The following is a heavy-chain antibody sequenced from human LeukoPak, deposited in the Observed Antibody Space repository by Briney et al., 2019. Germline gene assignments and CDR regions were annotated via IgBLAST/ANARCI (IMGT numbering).Heavy chain of an antibody. CDR1: GFIFSSYW. Sequence: RGSLRLSCAASGFIFSSYWMSWVRQAPGKGLEWVANIKEDGSEKYYVYSVKGRFTIFRDNAKNSLYLQTNSLRAEDTAVYYCARRAPRYCSSTSCPAQYYGVDVWGKGTTVTVSS. V-gene: IGHV3-7*03. CDR3: ARRAPRYCSSTSCPAQYYGVDV. CDR2: IKEDGSEK. D-gene: IGHD2-2*01. J-gene: IGHJ6*04.